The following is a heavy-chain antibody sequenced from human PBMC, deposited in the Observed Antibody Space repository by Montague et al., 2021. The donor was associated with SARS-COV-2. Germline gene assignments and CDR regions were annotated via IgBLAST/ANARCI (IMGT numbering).Heavy chain of an antibody. CDR3: ARRGYIGYDYHILVDY. J-gene: IGHJ4*02. CDR1: GXSISSSSYY. CDR2: IYYSGST. V-gene: IGHV4-39*01. D-gene: IGHD5-12*01. Sequence: SETLSLTCTVSGXSISSSSYYWGWIRQPPGKGLEWIGCIYYSGSTYYNPSLKSRVTISVDTSKNQFSLKLSSVTAADTAVYYCARRGYIGYDYHILVDYGGQGTLVTVSS.